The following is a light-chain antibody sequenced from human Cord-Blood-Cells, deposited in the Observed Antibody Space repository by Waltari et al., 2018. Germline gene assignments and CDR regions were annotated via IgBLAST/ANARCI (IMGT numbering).Light chain of an antibody. CDR2: DVS. Sequence: QSALTQPRSVSGSPGQSVTISCPGTSSDVGGYNYVSRYQQHPGKAPKLMIYDVSKRPSGVPDRFSGSKSGNTASLTISGLQAEDEADYYCCSYAGSYTNWVFGGGTKLTVL. V-gene: IGLV2-11*01. CDR1: SSDVGGYNY. CDR3: CSYAGSYTNWV. J-gene: IGLJ3*02.